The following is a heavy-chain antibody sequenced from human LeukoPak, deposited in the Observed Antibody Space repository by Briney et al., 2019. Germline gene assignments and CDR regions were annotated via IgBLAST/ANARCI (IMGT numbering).Heavy chain of an antibody. CDR3: ARGRGVPYEVVTAILDP. D-gene: IGHD2-21*02. J-gene: IGHJ5*02. V-gene: IGHV3-53*01. CDR1: GFAVSSNH. CDR2: FYSGGST. Sequence: GGSLRLSCAASGFAVSSNHVNWVRQTPGKGLEWVSLFYSGGSTNYADSVKGRFTISRDNSKNTLYLQMNSLRAEDTAVYYCARGRGVPYEVVTAILDPWGQGTLVTVSS.